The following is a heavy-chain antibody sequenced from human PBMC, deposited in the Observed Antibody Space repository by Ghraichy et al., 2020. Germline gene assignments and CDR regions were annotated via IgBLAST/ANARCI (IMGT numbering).Heavy chain of an antibody. J-gene: IGHJ4*02. CDR2: IIPIFGTA. Sequence: SVKVSCKASGGTFSSYAISWVRQAPGQGLEWMGGIIPIFGTANYAQKFQGRVTITADESTSTAYMELSSLRSEDTAVYYCASPYCSGGSCYSFAIDYWGQGTLVTVSS. D-gene: IGHD2-15*01. CDR1: GGTFSSYA. V-gene: IGHV1-69*13. CDR3: ASPYCSGGSCYSFAIDY.